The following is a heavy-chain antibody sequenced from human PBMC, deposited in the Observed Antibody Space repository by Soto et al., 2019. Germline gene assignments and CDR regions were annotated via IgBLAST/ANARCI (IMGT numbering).Heavy chain of an antibody. J-gene: IGHJ3*02. CDR1: GFTFSSHG. V-gene: IGHV3-23*01. D-gene: IGHD5-12*01. CDR2: LSRGGGST. Sequence: EAQLLESGGGSVQPGGSLRLSCAASGFTFSSHGMSWIRQAPGKGLEWSSGLSRGGGSTYYVDSVKGRFTISRDNAKNTLELIMKSQRVEDTALYYCARDGQYRTDGFDIWGQGTMVTVAS. CDR3: ARDGQYRTDGFDI.